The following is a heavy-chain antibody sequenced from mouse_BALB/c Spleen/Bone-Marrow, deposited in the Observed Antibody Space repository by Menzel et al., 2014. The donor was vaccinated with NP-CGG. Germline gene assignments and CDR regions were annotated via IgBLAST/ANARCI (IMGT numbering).Heavy chain of an antibody. CDR1: GISITTGNYR. CDR2: IYYSGTI. CDR3: ARELYYFDY. J-gene: IGHJ2*01. V-gene: IGHV3-5*02. Sequence: DVKLVESGPGLVKPSQTVSLTCTVTGISITTGNYRWSWIRQFPGNKLEWIGNIYYSGTITYNPSLTSRTTITRDTSKNQFFLEMNSLTAEDTATYYCARELYYFDYWGQGTTLTVSS.